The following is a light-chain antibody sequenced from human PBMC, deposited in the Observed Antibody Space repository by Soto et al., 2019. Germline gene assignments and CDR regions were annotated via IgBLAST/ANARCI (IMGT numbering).Light chain of an antibody. CDR1: SSDVGGYNY. Sequence: QSALTQPASVSGSPGQSITISCTGTSSDVGGYNYVSWYQQHPGKAPKLIIFEVSYRPSGISNRFSASKSGDTASLTIPGLQADDEADYYCCSYTDSRTHIFGRGTKVTVL. CDR3: CSYTDSRTHI. CDR2: EVS. V-gene: IGLV2-14*01. J-gene: IGLJ1*01.